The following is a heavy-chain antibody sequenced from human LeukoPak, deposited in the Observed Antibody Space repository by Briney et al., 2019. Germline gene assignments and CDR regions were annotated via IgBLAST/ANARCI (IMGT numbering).Heavy chain of an antibody. CDR3: SRNGLVDFDY. CDR1: GFAFDDFA. V-gene: IGHV3-49*04. Sequence: PGQSLRLSCTTSGFAFDDFAMSWVRQPAGKGLEWVGFIRRRAYGGAAEYAASVKGRFIISRDDSKGIAYLQMNSLKTEDTAVYYCSRNGLVDFDYWGQGSRVIVS. CDR2: IRRRAYGGAA. J-gene: IGHJ4*02.